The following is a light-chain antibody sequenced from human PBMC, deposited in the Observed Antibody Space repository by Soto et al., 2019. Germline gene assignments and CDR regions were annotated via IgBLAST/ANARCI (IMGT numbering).Light chain of an antibody. CDR2: EVS. J-gene: IGLJ1*01. V-gene: IGLV2-8*01. Sequence: QSVLTQPPSASGSPGQSVTISCTGTSSDVGGYNYVSWYQQHPGKAPKLMIYEVSKRLSGVPDRFSGSKSGNTASLTVSGLQAEDEADYYCSSYAGSNTHYVFGTGTKVTVL. CDR3: SSYAGSNTHYV. CDR1: SSDVGGYNY.